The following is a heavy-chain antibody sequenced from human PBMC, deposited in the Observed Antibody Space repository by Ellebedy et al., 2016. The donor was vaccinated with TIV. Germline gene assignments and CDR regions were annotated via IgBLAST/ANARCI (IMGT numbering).Heavy chain of an antibody. J-gene: IGHJ5*02. V-gene: IGHV3-21*01. D-gene: IGHD2-2*02. Sequence: PGGSLRLSCAASGFTFSDYSMSWVRQAPGKGLEWVSSISGSSTYIYYADSVKGRFTISRDNAKNSLFLQMNSLRAEDTAVYYCARDNRVLPADIKWFDPWGQGTLVTVSS. CDR2: ISGSSTYI. CDR1: GFTFSDYS. CDR3: ARDNRVLPADIKWFDP.